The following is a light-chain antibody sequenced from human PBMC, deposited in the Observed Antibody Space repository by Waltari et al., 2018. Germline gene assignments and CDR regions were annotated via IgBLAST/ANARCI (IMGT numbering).Light chain of an antibody. CDR1: SSTIGSNY. CDR2: RNN. Sequence: QSVLTQPPSASGTPGQRVTISCSGSSSTIGSNYVSWYQQLPGTAPKLLIYRNNQRPSGVPDRFSGSKSGTSASLAISGLRSEDEADYYCAAWDDSLSGWVFGGGTKLTVL. J-gene: IGLJ3*02. CDR3: AAWDDSLSGWV. V-gene: IGLV1-47*01.